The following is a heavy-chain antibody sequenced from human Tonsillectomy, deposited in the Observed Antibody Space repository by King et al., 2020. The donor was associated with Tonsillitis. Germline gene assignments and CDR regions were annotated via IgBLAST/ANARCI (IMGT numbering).Heavy chain of an antibody. Sequence: VQLVESGGGLMQPGGSLILSCAVSGFPVRNTYMSWVRQAPGKGLEWVSGIYSGGVTNYADSVKGRFSISRDNSRDTLYLQVSSLSAEDTAVYYCAGDLCSGGRCYLDWGQGTLVTVSS. D-gene: IGHD2-15*01. V-gene: IGHV3-53*01. CDR3: AGDLCSGGRCYLD. CDR1: GFPVRNTY. J-gene: IGHJ4*02. CDR2: IYSGGVT.